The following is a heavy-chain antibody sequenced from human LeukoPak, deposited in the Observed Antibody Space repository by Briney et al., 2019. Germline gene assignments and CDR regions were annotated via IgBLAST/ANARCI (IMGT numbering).Heavy chain of an antibody. D-gene: IGHD1-26*01. CDR3: ARGRDSGSRTYYFDY. V-gene: IGHV1-2*02. CDR2: INPNSGGT. Sequence: ASVKVSCKASGYTFTGYYKHWVRQAPGQGLEWMGWINPNSGGTNYAQKFQGRVTMTRDTSISTAYMELSRLRSDDTAVYFCARGRDSGSRTYYFDYWGQGTLVTVSS. CDR1: GYTFTGYY. J-gene: IGHJ4*02.